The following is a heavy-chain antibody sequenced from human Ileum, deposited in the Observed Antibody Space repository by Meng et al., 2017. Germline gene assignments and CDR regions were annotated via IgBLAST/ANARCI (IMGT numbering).Heavy chain of an antibody. J-gene: IGHJ4*02. Sequence: GGSLRLSCAASGFTFSDYYMSWIRQAPGKGLEWVSCISSSGSTIYYADSVKGRFTISRDNAKNSLYLQMNSLRAEDTAVYYCARDITDYYDSSGYLRLPDYWGQGTLVTVSS. CDR3: ARDITDYYDSSGYLRLPDY. CDR1: GFTFSDYY. D-gene: IGHD3-22*01. V-gene: IGHV3-11*01. CDR2: ISSSGSTI.